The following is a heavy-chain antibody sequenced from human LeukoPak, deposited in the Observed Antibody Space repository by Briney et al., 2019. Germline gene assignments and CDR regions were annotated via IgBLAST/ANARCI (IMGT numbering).Heavy chain of an antibody. D-gene: IGHD3-9*01. Sequence: ASVKVSCKVSGYSLIEVAMHWVRQAPGKGLEWVGGFDPEDGEDGETHYAQKIQGRVTMTEDASTDTAYMELTSLSSEDTALYYCAMTDRYAGRPFDYWGQGTLVTASS. CDR2: FDPEDGEDGET. V-gene: IGHV1-24*01. CDR1: GYSLIEVA. J-gene: IGHJ4*02. CDR3: AMTDRYAGRPFDY.